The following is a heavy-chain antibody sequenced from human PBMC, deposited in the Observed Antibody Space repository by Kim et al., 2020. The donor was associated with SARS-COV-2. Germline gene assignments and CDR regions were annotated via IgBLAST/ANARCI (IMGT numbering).Heavy chain of an antibody. CDR3: ARDVAVATNWFDP. Sequence: SETLSLTCTVSGGSISSGGYYWSWIRQHPGKGLEWIGYIYYSGSTYYNPSLKSRVTISVDTSKNQFSLKLSSVTASDTAVYYCARDVAVATNWFDPWGQGTLVTVSS. D-gene: IGHD2-15*01. CDR2: IYYSGST. CDR1: GGSISSGGYY. J-gene: IGHJ5*02. V-gene: IGHV4-31*03.